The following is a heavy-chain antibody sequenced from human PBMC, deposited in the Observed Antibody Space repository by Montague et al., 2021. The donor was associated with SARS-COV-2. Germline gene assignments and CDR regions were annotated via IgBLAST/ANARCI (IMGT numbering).Heavy chain of an antibody. V-gene: IGHV3-48*04. J-gene: IGHJ1*01. Sequence: SLRLSCAASGFTFGSYSMNWVRQAPGKGLEWVSYISRSSRTIHYADSVKGRITISRDNAKNSLYLQMNSLRAEDTAVYYCADYGDTEPFQHWGQGTLVTASS. CDR1: GFTFGSYS. CDR3: ADYGDTEPFQH. CDR2: ISRSSRTI. D-gene: IGHD4-17*01.